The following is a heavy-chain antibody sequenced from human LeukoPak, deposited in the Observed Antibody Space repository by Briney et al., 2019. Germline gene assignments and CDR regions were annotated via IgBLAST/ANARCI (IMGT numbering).Heavy chain of an antibody. V-gene: IGHV3-23*01. D-gene: IGHD1-14*01. CDR1: GFTLRSYA. CDR2: ITDSGAGT. Sequence: GRSLGLSCAVSGFTLRSYAMRWVSQPPRRGLEWVSAITDSGAGTYYADFVGGRFTICGDNSENTLYLQMNSLRAEDTAVYYRAKFAPPRRGPYFDYGRKGT. CDR3: AKFAPPRRGPYFDY. J-gene: IGHJ4*02.